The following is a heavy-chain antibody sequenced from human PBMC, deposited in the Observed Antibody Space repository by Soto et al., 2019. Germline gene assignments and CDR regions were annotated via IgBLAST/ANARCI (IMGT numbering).Heavy chain of an antibody. V-gene: IGHV3-30-3*01. CDR3: SGSYYDFWSSHWFDP. Sequence: GGSLRLSCAASGFTFSSYAMHWVRQAPGKGLEWVAFISYDGSNKYYADSVKGRFTISRDNSKNTLYLQMNSLRAEDTAVYYCSGSYYDFWSSHWFDPWGQGTLGTVSS. CDR2: ISYDGSNK. CDR1: GFTFSSYA. D-gene: IGHD3-3*01. J-gene: IGHJ5*02.